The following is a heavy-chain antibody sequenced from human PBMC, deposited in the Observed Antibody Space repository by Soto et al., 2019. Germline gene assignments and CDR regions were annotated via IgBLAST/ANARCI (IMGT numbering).Heavy chain of an antibody. J-gene: IGHJ5*02. CDR3: ARRNYYGSGMLNWFDP. V-gene: IGHV4-59*08. Sequence: SETLSLTCTVSGGSISSYYLSWIRQPPGKGLEWIGYIYYSGSTNYNPSLKSRVTISVDTSKNQFSLKLSSVTAADTAVYYCARRNYYGSGMLNWFDPWGQGTLVTVSS. CDR1: GGSISSYY. CDR2: IYYSGST. D-gene: IGHD3-10*01.